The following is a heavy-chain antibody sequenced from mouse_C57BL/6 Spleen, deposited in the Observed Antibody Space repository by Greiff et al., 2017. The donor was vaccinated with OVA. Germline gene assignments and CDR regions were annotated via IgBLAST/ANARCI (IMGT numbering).Heavy chain of an antibody. CDR1: GYSITSGYD. D-gene: IGHD2-14*01. J-gene: IGHJ2*01. CDR3: ARDLGYYFDY. V-gene: IGHV3-1*01. Sequence: EVQGVESGPGMVKPSQSLSLTCTVTGYSITSGYDWHWIRHFPGNKLEWMGYISYSGSTNYNPSLKSRISITHDTSKNHFFLKLNSVTTEDTATYYCARDLGYYFDYWGQGTTLTVSS. CDR2: ISYSGST.